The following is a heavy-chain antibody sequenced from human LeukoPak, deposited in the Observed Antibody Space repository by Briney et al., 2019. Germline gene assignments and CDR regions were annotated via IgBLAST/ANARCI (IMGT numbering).Heavy chain of an antibody. Sequence: SETLSLTCTVSGYSISSGYYWGWIRQPPGKGLEWIGSIYHSGSTYYNPSLKSRVTISVDTSKNQFSLKLSSVTAADTAVYYCARLDSSSWYVYYYYYMDVWGKGTTVTVSS. V-gene: IGHV4-38-2*02. D-gene: IGHD6-13*01. CDR1: GYSISSGYY. CDR2: IYHSGST. CDR3: ARLDSSSWYVYYYYYMDV. J-gene: IGHJ6*03.